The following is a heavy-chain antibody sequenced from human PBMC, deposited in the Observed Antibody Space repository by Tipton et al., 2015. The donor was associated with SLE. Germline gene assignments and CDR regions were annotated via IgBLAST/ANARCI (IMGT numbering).Heavy chain of an antibody. CDR1: GGSFSGYY. J-gene: IGHJ4*02. D-gene: IGHD5-12*01. CDR3: VRDRGYAHFDY. V-gene: IGHV4-34*01. CDR2: INHSGST. Sequence: TLSLTCAVYGGSFSGYYWSWIRQPPGKGLEWIGEINHSGSTNYNPSLKSRFTISVDTSKNQFSLKLSSVTAADTAVYNCVRDRGYAHFDYWGQGTLVTVSS.